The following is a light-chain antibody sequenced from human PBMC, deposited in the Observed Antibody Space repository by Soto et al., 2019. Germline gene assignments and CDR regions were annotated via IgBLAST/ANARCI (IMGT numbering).Light chain of an antibody. CDR2: DAS. Sequence: EIVLTQSPATLSLSPGERATLSCRASQSVSSYLAWYQQKPGQAPRLLIYDASNRATGIPAGFSGSGSGTDFTLTISSLEPDDFAVYYCEQRSNWPPITFGPGTKVDIK. CDR1: QSVSSY. CDR3: EQRSNWPPIT. V-gene: IGKV3-11*01. J-gene: IGKJ3*01.